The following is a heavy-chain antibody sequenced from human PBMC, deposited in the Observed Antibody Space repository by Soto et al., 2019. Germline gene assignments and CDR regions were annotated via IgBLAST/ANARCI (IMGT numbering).Heavy chain of an antibody. Sequence: QLQLQESGPGLVKPSETLSLTCTVSGGSISSSSYYWGWIRQPPGKGLEWIGSIYYSGSTYYNPSLKSTVTISVDTSKNQFSLKLRSVTAADTAVYYCARDIVVVVAALNDAFDIWGQGTMVTVSS. CDR1: GGSISSSSYY. V-gene: IGHV4-39*02. D-gene: IGHD2-15*01. CDR3: ARDIVVVVAALNDAFDI. J-gene: IGHJ3*02. CDR2: IYYSGST.